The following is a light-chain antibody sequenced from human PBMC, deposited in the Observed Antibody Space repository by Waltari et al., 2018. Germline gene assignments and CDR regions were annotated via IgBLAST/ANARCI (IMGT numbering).Light chain of an antibody. CDR1: QSVLYSSNNKNY. Sequence: DIVMTQSPDSLAVSLGERATINCKSSQSVLYSSNNKNYLAWYQQKPGQPPKLLIYWASTRESGVPDRFSGSGSGTDFTLTISSLQAEDVAVYVCQQYYSTPYTFGQGTKLEIK. CDR2: WAS. V-gene: IGKV4-1*01. CDR3: QQYYSTPYT. J-gene: IGKJ2*01.